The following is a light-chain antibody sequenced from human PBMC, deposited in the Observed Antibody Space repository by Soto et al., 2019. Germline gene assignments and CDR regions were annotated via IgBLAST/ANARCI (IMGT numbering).Light chain of an antibody. Sequence: DIVMTQSPLSLPVTPGEPASISCRSSQSLLHXXXXXXXXWYLQKPGQSPQLLIYLGSNRASGVPDRFSGSGSGTDFTLKISRVEAEDVGVYYCMQALQTPVTFGQGTRLEIK. J-gene: IGKJ5*01. CDR3: MQALQTPVT. V-gene: IGKV2-28*01. CDR1: QSLLHXXXXXX. CDR2: LGS.